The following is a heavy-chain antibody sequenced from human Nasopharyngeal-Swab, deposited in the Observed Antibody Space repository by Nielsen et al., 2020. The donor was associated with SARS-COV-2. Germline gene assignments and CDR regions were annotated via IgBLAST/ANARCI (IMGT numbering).Heavy chain of an antibody. J-gene: IGHJ6*02. CDR3: ARDGGVYYGSGSYHPTYYGMDV. CDR1: GFTFSSYG. V-gene: IGHV3-33*01. CDR2: IWYDGSNK. Sequence: GESMKIYCAASGFTFSSYGMHWVRQAPGKGMEWVVVIWYDGSNKYYADSVKGRFIISRDNSKNTLYLQMNSLRAEDTAVYYCARDGGVYYGSGSYHPTYYGMDVWGQGTTVTVSS. D-gene: IGHD3-10*01.